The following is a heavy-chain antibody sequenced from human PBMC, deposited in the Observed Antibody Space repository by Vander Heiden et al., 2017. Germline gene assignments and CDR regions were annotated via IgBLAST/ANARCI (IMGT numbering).Heavy chain of an antibody. V-gene: IGHV3-53*01. J-gene: IGHJ4*02. D-gene: IGHD3-22*01. CDR3: ARVSDYDSSGYYFH. Sequence: EVQLVESGGGLIQPGGSLRLSCAASGFTVSSNYMSWVRQAPGKGLEWVSVIYSGGRKYYADAVKGRFTISRDNSKNTLYLQMKRMRAEETAVYYCARVSDYDSSGYYFHWGQGTMVTVYS. CDR2: IYSGGRK. CDR1: GFTVSSNY.